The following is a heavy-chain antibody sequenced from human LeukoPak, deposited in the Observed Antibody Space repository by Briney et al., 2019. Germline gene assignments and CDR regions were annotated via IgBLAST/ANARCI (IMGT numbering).Heavy chain of an antibody. Sequence: GGSLKLSCAASGFTFDDYGMSWVRQAPGKGLEWVSGINWNGGSTGYADSVKGRFTISRDNAKNSLYLQMNSLRAEDTALYYCARGSYGDSLDYWGQGTLVTVSS. V-gene: IGHV3-20*04. CDR2: INWNGGST. J-gene: IGHJ4*02. CDR3: ARGSYGDSLDY. CDR1: GFTFDDYG. D-gene: IGHD4-17*01.